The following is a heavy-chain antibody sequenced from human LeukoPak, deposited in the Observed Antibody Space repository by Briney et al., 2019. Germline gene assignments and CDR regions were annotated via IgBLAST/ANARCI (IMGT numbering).Heavy chain of an antibody. CDR2: ISGSGGST. CDR1: GFTFSSYA. J-gene: IGHJ5*02. CDR3: AKAALNDFWSGYYPNWFDP. D-gene: IGHD3-3*01. Sequence: PGGSLRLSCAASGFTFSSYAMSWVRQAPGNGLEWVSAISGSGGSTYYADSVKGRFTISRDNFKNTLYLQMNSLRAEDTAVYYCAKAALNDFWSGYYPNWFDPWGQGTLVTVSS. V-gene: IGHV3-23*01.